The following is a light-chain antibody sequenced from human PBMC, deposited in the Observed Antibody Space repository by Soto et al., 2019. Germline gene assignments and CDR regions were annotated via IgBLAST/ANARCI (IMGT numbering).Light chain of an antibody. CDR1: ESIRTW. J-gene: IGKJ5*01. CDR2: DAS. Sequence: DIVMTQSPSTLSASIGDRVTITCRASESIRTWLAWYQHKPGKAPKLLIYDASTLQSGVPSRFSGSGSGTEFTLTISSLQPEDFATYYCQQRSSYPITFGQGTRLEI. CDR3: QQRSSYPIT. V-gene: IGKV1-5*01.